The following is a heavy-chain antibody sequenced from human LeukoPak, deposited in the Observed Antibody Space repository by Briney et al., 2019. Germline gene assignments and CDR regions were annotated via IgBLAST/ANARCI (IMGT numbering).Heavy chain of an antibody. CDR1: GGSISSGGYN. CDR2: IYYSGST. J-gene: IGHJ4*02. Sequence: SQTLSLTCTVSGGSISSGGYNWSWIRQHPGKGLEWIGYIYYSGSTYYNPSLKSRVTISVDTSKNQFSLKLSSVTAADTAVYYCARGAADRYYDFWSGPTGYFDYWGQGTLVTVSS. V-gene: IGHV4-31*03. CDR3: ARGAADRYYDFWSGPTGYFDY. D-gene: IGHD3-3*01.